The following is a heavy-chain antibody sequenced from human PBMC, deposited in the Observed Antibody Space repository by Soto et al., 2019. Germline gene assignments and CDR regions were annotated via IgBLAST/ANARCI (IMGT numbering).Heavy chain of an antibody. Sequence: QVQLVQSGAEVRKPGSSVKVSCKASGGHFSRHSISWVRQAPGQGLEWMGGIIPIFGTAKHAQKFQGRVTIIADESTSTAYREMSSLRSEDTAIYYCARGWGYDSSDYYYAYWGQGTLVIVSS. CDR2: IIPIFGTA. CDR1: GGHFSRHS. CDR3: ARGWGYDSSDYYYAY. J-gene: IGHJ4*02. D-gene: IGHD3-22*01. V-gene: IGHV1-69*01.